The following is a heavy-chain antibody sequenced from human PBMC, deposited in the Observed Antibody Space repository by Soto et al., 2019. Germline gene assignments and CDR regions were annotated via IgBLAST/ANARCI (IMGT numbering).Heavy chain of an antibody. D-gene: IGHD6-13*01. V-gene: IGHV3-21*01. CDR1: GFTFSSYS. J-gene: IGHJ6*02. CDR3: ARDERQQLVLRSYYYYGMDV. Sequence: PGGSLRLSCAASGFTFSSYSMNWVRQAPGKGLEWVSSISSSSSYIYYADSVKGRFTISRDNAKNSLYLQMNSLRAEDTAVYYCARDERQQLVLRSYYYYGMDVWGQGTTVTVSS. CDR2: ISSSSSYI.